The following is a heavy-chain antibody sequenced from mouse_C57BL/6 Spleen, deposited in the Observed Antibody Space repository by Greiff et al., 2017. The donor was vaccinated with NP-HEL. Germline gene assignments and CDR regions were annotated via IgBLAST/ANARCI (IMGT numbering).Heavy chain of an antibody. Sequence: EVKLMESEGGLVQPGSSMKLSCTASGFTFSDYYMAWVRQVPEKGLEWVANINYDGSSTYYLDSLKSRFIISRDNAKNILYLQMSSLKSEDTATYYCARDEGYYYGSSYGYFDVWGTGTTVTVSS. D-gene: IGHD1-1*01. CDR2: INYDGSST. CDR3: ARDEGYYYGSSYGYFDV. J-gene: IGHJ1*03. CDR1: GFTFSDYY. V-gene: IGHV5-16*01.